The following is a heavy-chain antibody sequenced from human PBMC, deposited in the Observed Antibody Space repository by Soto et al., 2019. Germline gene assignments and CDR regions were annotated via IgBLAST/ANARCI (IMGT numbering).Heavy chain of an antibody. CDR3: AIMSIAARYYGMDV. D-gene: IGHD6-6*01. CDR2: ISSSSSYI. CDR1: GFTFSSYS. Sequence: PGGSLRLSCAASGFTFSSYSMNWVRQAPGKGLEWVSSISSSSSYIYYADSVKGRFTISRDNAKNSLYLQMNSLRAEDTAVYYCAIMSIAARYYGMDVWGQGTTVTAP. J-gene: IGHJ6*02. V-gene: IGHV3-21*01.